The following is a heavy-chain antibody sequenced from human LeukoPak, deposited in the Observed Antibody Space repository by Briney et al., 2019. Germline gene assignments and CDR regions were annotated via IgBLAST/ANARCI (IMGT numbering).Heavy chain of an antibody. CDR1: GYTFTSYY. CDR3: ARGLRDSGGWYHVDY. CDR2: INPNSGDT. J-gene: IGHJ4*02. D-gene: IGHD6-19*01. Sequence: ASVKVSCKASGYTFTSYYMHWVRQAPGQGLEWMGWINPNSGDTNYAQKFQGRVTMTSDTSISTAYMELSRLTSDDTAIYYCARGLRDSGGWYHVDYWGQGTLVTVSS. V-gene: IGHV1-2*02.